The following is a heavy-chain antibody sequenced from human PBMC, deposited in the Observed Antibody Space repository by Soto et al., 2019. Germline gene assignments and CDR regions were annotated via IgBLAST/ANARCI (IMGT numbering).Heavy chain of an antibody. Sequence: GASVKVSCKASGYTFTSYDINWVRQATGQGLEWMGWMNPNSGNTGYAQKFQGRVTMTRNTSISTAYMELSSLRSEDTAVYYCAIWAIDEWPGLSFDRKPDFWSGPRRYYYYYMDVWGKGTTVTVSS. V-gene: IGHV1-8*01. J-gene: IGHJ6*03. D-gene: IGHD3-3*01. CDR1: GYTFTSYD. CDR2: MNPNSGNT. CDR3: AIWAIDEWPGLSFDRKPDFWSGPRRYYYYYMDV.